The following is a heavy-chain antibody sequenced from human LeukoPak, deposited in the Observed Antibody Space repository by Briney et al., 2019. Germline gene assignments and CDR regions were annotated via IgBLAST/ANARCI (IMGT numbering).Heavy chain of an antibody. CDR2: IYTSGNT. CDR3: ARGPYCSSTSCVRIKTWFDP. Sequence: SETLSLTCTVSGGSISSYYWSWIRQPAGKGLEWIGRIYTSGNTNYNPSLKSRVTMSVDTSKNQFSLKLSSVTAADTAVYYCARGPYCSSTSCVRIKTWFDPWGQGTLVTVSS. D-gene: IGHD2-2*01. J-gene: IGHJ5*02. V-gene: IGHV4-4*07. CDR1: GGSISSYY.